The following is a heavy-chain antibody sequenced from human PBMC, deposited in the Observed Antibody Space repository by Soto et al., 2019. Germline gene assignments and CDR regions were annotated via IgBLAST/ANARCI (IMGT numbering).Heavy chain of an antibody. D-gene: IGHD3-9*01. CDR2: ISGGGDTI. CDR1: GFIFSPYT. V-gene: IGHV3-48*01. Sequence: GGSLRLSCAASGFIFSPYTMNWVRQVPGKGLEWVSSISGGGDTISYADSVKGRFTISRDNAKNSLSLQMHSLRAEDSAVYYCARAPYYDLLSGYYQSSDCFDYWGPGTLVTVS. CDR3: ARAPYYDLLSGYYQSSDCFDY. J-gene: IGHJ4*02.